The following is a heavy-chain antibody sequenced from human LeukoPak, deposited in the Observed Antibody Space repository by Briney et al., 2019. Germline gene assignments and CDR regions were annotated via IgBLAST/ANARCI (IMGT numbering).Heavy chain of an antibody. J-gene: IGHJ3*02. CDR3: ARGCYYDSSGYYFPGAFDI. Sequence: SETLSLTCAVSGGSISSGGYSWSWIRQPPGKGLEWIGYIYHSGSTYYNPSLKSRVTISVDRSKNQFSLKLSSVTAADTAVYYCARGCYYDSSGYYFPGAFDIWGQGTMVTVSS. CDR1: GGSISSGGYS. D-gene: IGHD3-22*01. V-gene: IGHV4-30-2*01. CDR2: IYHSGST.